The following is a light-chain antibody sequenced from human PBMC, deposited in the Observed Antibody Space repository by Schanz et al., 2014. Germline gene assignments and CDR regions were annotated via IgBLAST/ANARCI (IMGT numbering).Light chain of an antibody. CDR1: QGISSY. CDR2: AAS. V-gene: IGKV1-27*01. Sequence: DIQMTQSPSSLSASVGDRVTLTCRASQGISSYLAWYQQKQGKVPNLLIYAASTLQSGVQSRFSGSGSGTEFTLTISSLQPDDFATYYCQQYNSYPTFGGGTKVEIK. CDR3: QQYNSYPT. J-gene: IGKJ4*01.